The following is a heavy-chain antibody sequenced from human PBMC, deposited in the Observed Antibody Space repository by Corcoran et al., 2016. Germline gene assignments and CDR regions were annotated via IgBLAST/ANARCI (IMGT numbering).Heavy chain of an antibody. J-gene: IGHJ3*02. CDR1: GFTFSSYG. Sequence: QVQLVESGGGVVQPGRSLRLSCAASGFTFSSYGMHWVRQAPGKGLEWVAVISYDGSNKYYADSVKGRFTISRDNSKNTLYLQMNSLRAEDTAVYYCAKSAREVGQRDAFDIWGQGTMVTVSS. V-gene: IGHV3-30*18. CDR3: AKSAREVGQRDAFDI. D-gene: IGHD1-26*01. CDR2: ISYDGSNK.